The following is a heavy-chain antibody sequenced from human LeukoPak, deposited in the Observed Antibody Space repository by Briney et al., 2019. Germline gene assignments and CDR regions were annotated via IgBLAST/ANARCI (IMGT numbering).Heavy chain of an antibody. Sequence: GGSLRLSCAASGFTFSSYAMHWVAQAPGKGLEYVSAISSNGGSTYYANSVKGRFTISRDNSKNTLYLQMGSLRAEDMAVYYCARGTRGFDYWGQGTLVTVSS. CDR2: ISSNGGST. V-gene: IGHV3-64*01. D-gene: IGHD3-10*01. CDR3: ARGTRGFDY. J-gene: IGHJ4*02. CDR1: GFTFSSYA.